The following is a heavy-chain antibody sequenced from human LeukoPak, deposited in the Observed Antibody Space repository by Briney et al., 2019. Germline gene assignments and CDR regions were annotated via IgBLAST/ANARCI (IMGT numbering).Heavy chain of an antibody. D-gene: IGHD3-3*01. CDR3: ARDSAYYDFWSGYFDY. CDR2: IYYSGST. J-gene: IGHJ4*02. V-gene: IGHV4-30-4*08. CDR1: GGSISSGGYY. Sequence: SETLSLTCTVSGGSISSGGYYWSWIRQPPGKGLEWIGYIYYSGSTYYNPSLKSRVTISVDTSKNQFSLKLSSVTAADTAVYYCARDSAYYDFWSGYFDYWGQGTLVTVSS.